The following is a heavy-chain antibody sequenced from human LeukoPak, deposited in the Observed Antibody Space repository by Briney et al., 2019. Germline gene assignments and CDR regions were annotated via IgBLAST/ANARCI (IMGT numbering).Heavy chain of an antibody. V-gene: IGHV3-53*01. D-gene: IGHD6-19*01. CDR3: ARVLSGSGSLYYYYYYMDV. J-gene: IGHJ6*03. Sequence: GGSLRLSCAASGFTARSNYMSWVRQAPGKGLEWVSLIYSGSSTYYADSVRGRFTISRDNSKNTLYLQMNSLRAEDTAVYYCARVLSGSGSLYYYYYYMDVWGKGTTVTISS. CDR1: GFTARSNY. CDR2: IYSGSST.